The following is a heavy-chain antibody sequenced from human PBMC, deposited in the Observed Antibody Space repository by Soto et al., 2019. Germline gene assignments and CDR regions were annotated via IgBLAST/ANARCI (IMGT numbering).Heavy chain of an antibody. CDR1: GGSISSSGYY. CDR2: TSYSGNT. J-gene: IGHJ5*02. D-gene: IGHD6-13*01. V-gene: IGHV4-39*01. CDR3: ARRGARIEADCLSTVFVP. Sequence: PSETLSLTCSVSGGSISSSGYYWGWIRQPPGKGLEWIGTTSYSGNTYYSPSLKSRVTISVDTSKNQLSLELSSVTATDTAVYFCARRGARIEADCLSTVFVPWGQGTLDTVSS.